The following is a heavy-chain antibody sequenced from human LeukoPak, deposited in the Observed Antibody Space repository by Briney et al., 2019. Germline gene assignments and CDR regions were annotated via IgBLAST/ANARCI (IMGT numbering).Heavy chain of an antibody. V-gene: IGHV3-74*01. Sequence: PGGSLRLSCAASGFTFSSYWMHWVRQAPGKGLVWVSRINSDGSSTSYADSVKGRFTISRDNAKNTLYLQMNSLRAEDTAVYYCARVGSSGYNLDYWGQGTPVTVSS. CDR1: GFTFSSYW. J-gene: IGHJ4*02. CDR2: INSDGSST. CDR3: ARVGSSGYNLDY. D-gene: IGHD3-22*01.